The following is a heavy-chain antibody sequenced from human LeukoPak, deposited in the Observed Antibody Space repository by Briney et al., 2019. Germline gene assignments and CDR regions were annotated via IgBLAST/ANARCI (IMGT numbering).Heavy chain of an antibody. D-gene: IGHD1-1*01. Sequence: SETRSLTCTAAGGSISSYYWSWIRQPPGKGLEWVGYIYYSGSTNYNPSLKSRVTISVDTSKNQSSLKLSSVTAADTAVYYCASLTTGTTSSHYFDYCGRGNLATVT. V-gene: IGHV4-59*01. CDR3: ASLTTGTTSSHYFDY. CDR2: IYYSGST. CDR1: GGSISSYY. J-gene: IGHJ4*02.